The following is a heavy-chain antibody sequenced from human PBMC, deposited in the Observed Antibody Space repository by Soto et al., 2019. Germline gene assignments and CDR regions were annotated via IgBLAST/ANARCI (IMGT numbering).Heavy chain of an antibody. D-gene: IGHD3-3*01. V-gene: IGHV4-34*01. CDR2: INQSGST. J-gene: IGHJ6*02. CDR1: GGSFSGYY. CDR3: ARGKDDFWSGYRDKYGMDV. Sequence: PSETLSLTCAVYGGSFSGYYWSWIRQPPGKGLEWIGEINQSGSTNYNPSLKSRVTISVDTSKNQFSLQLNSVTPEDTAVYYCARGKDDFWSGYRDKYGMDVWGQGTTVTVSS.